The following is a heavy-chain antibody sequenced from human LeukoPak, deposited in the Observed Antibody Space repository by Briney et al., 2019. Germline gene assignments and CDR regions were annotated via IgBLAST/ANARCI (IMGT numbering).Heavy chain of an antibody. CDR2: MNPNSGNT. CDR3: ARGVLRYFDWSLSPGMDV. V-gene: IGHV1-8*01. D-gene: IGHD3-9*01. Sequence: APVKVSCKASGYTFTSYDINWVRQATGQGLEGMGWMNPNSGNTGYAQKFQGRVTMTRNTSISTAYMELSSLRSEDTAVYYCARGVLRYFDWSLSPGMDVWGQGTTVTVSS. J-gene: IGHJ6*02. CDR1: GYTFTSYD.